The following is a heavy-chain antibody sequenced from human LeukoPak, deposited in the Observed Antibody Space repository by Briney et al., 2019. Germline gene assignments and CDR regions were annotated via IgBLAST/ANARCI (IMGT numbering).Heavy chain of an antibody. CDR1: GFTFLNFA. CDR3: AKNPSLGTYYRFDS. D-gene: IGHD1-26*01. CDR2: ISGSGGTT. V-gene: IGHV3-23*01. J-gene: IGHJ5*01. Sequence: PGGSLRLSCTASGFTFLNFAVSWVRQAPGRGLEWVSAISGSGGTTYYADSVKGRFTISRDNSKNTLYLQMNSLRAEDTAVYYCAKNPSLGTYYRFDSWGQGTLVTVSS.